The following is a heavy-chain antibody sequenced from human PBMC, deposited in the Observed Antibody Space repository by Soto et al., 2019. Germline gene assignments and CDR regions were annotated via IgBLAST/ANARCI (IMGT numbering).Heavy chain of an antibody. J-gene: IGHJ3*02. CDR1: GYTFTGYY. Sequence: ASVKVSCKASGYTFTGYYMHWVRQAPGQGLEWMGWINPNSGGTNYAQKFQGWVTMTRDTSISTAYMELSRLRSDDTAVYYCARDGERYDYVWGSYRYTGGAFDIWGQGTMVTVS. CDR2: INPNSGGT. CDR3: ARDGERYDYVWGSYRYTGGAFDI. D-gene: IGHD3-16*02. V-gene: IGHV1-2*04.